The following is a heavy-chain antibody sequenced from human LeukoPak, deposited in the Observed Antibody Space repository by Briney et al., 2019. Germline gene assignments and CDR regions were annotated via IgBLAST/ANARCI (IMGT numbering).Heavy chain of an antibody. J-gene: IGHJ4*02. V-gene: IGHV4-39*01. CDR2: IYYSGST. D-gene: IGHD3-10*01. CDR1: GGSISSSSYY. CDR3: ARLQVRGHFDY. Sequence: PSETLSLTCTVSGGSISSSSYYWGWIRQPPGKGLEWIGSIYYSGSTYYNPCLKSRVTISVDTSKNQFSLKLSSVTAADTAVYYCARLQVRGHFDYWGQGTLVTVSS.